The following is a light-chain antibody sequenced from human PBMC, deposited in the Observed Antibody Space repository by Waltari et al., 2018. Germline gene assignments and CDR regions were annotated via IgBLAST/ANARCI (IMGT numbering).Light chain of an antibody. CDR1: QSVSSF. Sequence: EVVMPQSPATVSVSPGDTTTPSCRASQSVSSFLACYQQKPGQSPRPLIYGASTRATGIPARFSGSVSGTEFTLTISSLQSEDFAVYYCQQYNDWPPLTFGGGTKVEIK. CDR2: GAS. J-gene: IGKJ4*01. CDR3: QQYNDWPPLT. V-gene: IGKV3-15*01.